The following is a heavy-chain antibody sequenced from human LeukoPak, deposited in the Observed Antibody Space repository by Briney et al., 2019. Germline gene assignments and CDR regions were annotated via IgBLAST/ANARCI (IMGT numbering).Heavy chain of an antibody. D-gene: IGHD3-3*01. CDR2: IYYSGST. V-gene: IGHV4-59*01. J-gene: IGHJ6*02. CDR3: AREGTDYDFWSGPHGMDV. CDR1: GGSISSYY. Sequence: PSETLSLTCTVSGGSISSYYWSWIRQPPGKGLEWIGYIYYSGSTNYNPSLKSRVTISVDTSKNQFSLELSSVTAADTAVYYCAREGTDYDFWSGPHGMDVWGQGTTVTVSS.